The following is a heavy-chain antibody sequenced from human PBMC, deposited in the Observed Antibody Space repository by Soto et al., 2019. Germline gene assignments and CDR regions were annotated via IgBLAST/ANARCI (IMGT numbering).Heavy chain of an antibody. V-gene: IGHV3-23*01. Sequence: GGSLRLSCAASGFTFSSYAMSWVRQAPGKGLEWVSAISGSGGSTYYADSVKGRFTISRDNSKNTLYLQMNSLRAEDTAVYYCANSPLYRTTVNVDYWGQGTLVTVSS. CDR3: ANSPLYRTTVNVDY. D-gene: IGHD4-17*01. CDR1: GFTFSSYA. CDR2: ISGSGGST. J-gene: IGHJ4*02.